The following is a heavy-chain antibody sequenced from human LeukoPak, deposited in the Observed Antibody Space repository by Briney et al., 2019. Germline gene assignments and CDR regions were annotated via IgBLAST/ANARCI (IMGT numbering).Heavy chain of an antibody. J-gene: IGHJ6*02. CDR2: LYYSGST. Sequence: SETLSLTCTVSGGSISSYYWSWVRQPAGKGLEWVGYLYYSGSTNYNPSLKSRVTISVDTSKNQFSLKLSSVTAADTAVYYCARDRGYCSGGSCHIYYYYYGMDVWGQGTTVTVSS. D-gene: IGHD2-15*01. CDR1: GGSISSYY. CDR3: ARDRGYCSGGSCHIYYYYYGMDV. V-gene: IGHV4-59*01.